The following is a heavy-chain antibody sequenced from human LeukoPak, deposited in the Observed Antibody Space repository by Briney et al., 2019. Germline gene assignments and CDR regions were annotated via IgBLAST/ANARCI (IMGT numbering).Heavy chain of an antibody. V-gene: IGHV1-2*02. J-gene: IGHJ4*02. CDR1: GYTFTDYY. Sequence: GASVKVSCKASGYTFTDYYIHWVRQAPGQGLEWMGWITPTSGGTNYAQKFQGRVTMTRDTSITTAYMELSRLRSDDTAVYYCARESGWELYFDYWGQGTLVTVSS. D-gene: IGHD1-26*01. CDR3: ARESGWELYFDY. CDR2: ITPTSGGT.